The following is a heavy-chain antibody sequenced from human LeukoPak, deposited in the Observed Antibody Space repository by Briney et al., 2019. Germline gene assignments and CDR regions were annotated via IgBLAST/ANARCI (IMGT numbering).Heavy chain of an antibody. CDR1: GYTFTSYD. Sequence: ASVKVSCKASGYTFTSYDINWVRQATGQGLEWMGWINAGNGDTKYSQKFQGRVTITRDTSASTAYMELSSLRSEDTAVYYCAKEGTYYHYFDYWGQGTLVTVSS. CDR3: AKEGTYYHYFDY. CDR2: INAGNGDT. V-gene: IGHV1-3*01. D-gene: IGHD1-26*01. J-gene: IGHJ4*02.